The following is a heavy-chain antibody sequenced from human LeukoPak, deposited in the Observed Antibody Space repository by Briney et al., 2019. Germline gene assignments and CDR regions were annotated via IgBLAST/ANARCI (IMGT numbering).Heavy chain of an antibody. CDR1: GYTFTSYD. CDR3: ARGYCSSTSCYTRAFDI. Sequence: SVKVSCKASGYTFTSYDINWVRQATGQGLEWMGWMNPNSGNTGYAQKFQGRVTMTRNTSISTAYMELSSLRSEDTAVYYCARGYCSSTSCYTRAFDIWGQGTMVTVSS. J-gene: IGHJ3*02. V-gene: IGHV1-8*01. CDR2: MNPNSGNT. D-gene: IGHD2-2*02.